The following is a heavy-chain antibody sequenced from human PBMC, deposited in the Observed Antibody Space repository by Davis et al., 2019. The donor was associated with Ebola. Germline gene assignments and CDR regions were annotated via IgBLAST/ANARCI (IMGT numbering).Heavy chain of an antibody. CDR3: ARAGLRYFDYYYYYGMDV. CDR1: GASFSGYY. J-gene: IGHJ6*02. Sequence: SDTLSLTCALHGASFSGYYWSWIRQPPGKGLEWIGEINHSGSTNYNPSLNSRVTISVDTSKNQFSLKLSSVTAADTAVYYCARAGLRYFDYYYYYGMDVWGQGTTVTVSS. CDR2: INHSGST. D-gene: IGHD3-9*01. V-gene: IGHV4-34*01.